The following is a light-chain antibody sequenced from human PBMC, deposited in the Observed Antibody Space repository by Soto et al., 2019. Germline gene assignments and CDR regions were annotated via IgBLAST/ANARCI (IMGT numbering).Light chain of an antibody. V-gene: IGKV3-20*01. CDR2: GAS. J-gene: IGKJ1*01. Sequence: EIVLTQSPGTLSLSPGERATLSCRASQTVNSARLAWFQQKAGQAPRLLIYGASSRAPGIPDRFSGSGSETDFTLTITRLESEDFAVYYCQQYGSSPWTFGQGTKVEIK. CDR3: QQYGSSPWT. CDR1: QTVNSAR.